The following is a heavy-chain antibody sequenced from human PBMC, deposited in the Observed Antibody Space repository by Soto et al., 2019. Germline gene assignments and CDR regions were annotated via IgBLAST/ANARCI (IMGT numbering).Heavy chain of an antibody. J-gene: IGHJ6*02. V-gene: IGHV4-39*01. CDR2: LYSSRDT. CDR1: GGSISSNAYS. D-gene: IGHD2-15*01. CDR3: ARHPGYCSGGSCNGQYTLDV. Sequence: TSETLSLTCSVSGGSISSNAYSWGWIRQPPGKGLAWIGTLYSSRDTYYNPSLKSRVTISADTSQNQFSLDLTSVTATDTAVYFCARHPGYCSGGSCNGQYTLDVWGQGTTVTVSS.